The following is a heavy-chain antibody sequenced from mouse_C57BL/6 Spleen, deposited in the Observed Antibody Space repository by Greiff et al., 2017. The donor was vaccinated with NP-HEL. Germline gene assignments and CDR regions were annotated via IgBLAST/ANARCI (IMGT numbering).Heavy chain of an antibody. CDR3: ARRRLRPNYYAMDY. Sequence: VQLQQSGPELVKPGASVKISCKASGYTFTDYYMNWVKQSHGKSLEWIGDINPNNGGTSYNQKFKGKATLTVDKSSSTAYMELRSLTSEDSAVYYCARRRLRPNYYAMDYWGQGTSVTVSS. CDR2: INPNNGGT. CDR1: GYTFTDYY. V-gene: IGHV1-26*01. J-gene: IGHJ4*01. D-gene: IGHD2-2*01.